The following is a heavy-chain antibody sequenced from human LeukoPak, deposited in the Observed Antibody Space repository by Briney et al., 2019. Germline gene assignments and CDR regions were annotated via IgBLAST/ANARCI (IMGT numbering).Heavy chain of an antibody. CDR2: ISGSGGST. D-gene: IGHD3-22*01. V-gene: IGHV3-23*01. CDR1: GFTFSSYA. CDR3: AKNQYYYDSAADY. J-gene: IGHJ4*02. Sequence: PGGSLRLSCAASGFTFSSYAMSWVRQAPGKGLEWVSAISGSGGSTYYADSVKGRFTISRDNSKNTLYLQMNSLRAEDTAVYYWAKNQYYYDSAADYWGQGTLVTVSS.